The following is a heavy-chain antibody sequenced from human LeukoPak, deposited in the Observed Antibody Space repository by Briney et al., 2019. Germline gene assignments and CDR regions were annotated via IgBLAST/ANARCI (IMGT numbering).Heavy chain of an antibody. CDR2: ISWNSGSI. CDR1: GFPLYCYS. D-gene: IGHD3-10*01. CDR3: AREPFSMARESTRNAFDI. J-gene: IGHJ3*02. Sequence: SLRLSFAASGFPLYCYSMHWGRPSPGEGLEWVSGISWNSGSIGYADSVRGRFTISRDNARSSLNLHMNSLRAEDTAVYYCAREPFSMARESTRNAFDIWGQGTMVTVSS. V-gene: IGHV3-9*01.